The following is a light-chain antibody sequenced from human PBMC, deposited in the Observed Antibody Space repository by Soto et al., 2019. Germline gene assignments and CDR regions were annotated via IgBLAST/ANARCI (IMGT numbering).Light chain of an antibody. Sequence: EIVMTQSPATLSVSPGERATLSCRASQSVSGNLAWYQQKPGQAPRLLIYGASTRATGIPTRFSGSGSGTDFTLTISRLPSEYFAVYYCQQYNTWPPTFGQGTKVEIK. V-gene: IGKV3D-15*01. CDR3: QQYNTWPPT. CDR2: GAS. CDR1: QSVSGN. J-gene: IGKJ1*01.